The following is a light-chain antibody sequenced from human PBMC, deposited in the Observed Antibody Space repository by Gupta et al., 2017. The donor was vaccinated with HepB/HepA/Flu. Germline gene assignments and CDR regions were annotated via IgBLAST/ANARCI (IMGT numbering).Light chain of an antibody. V-gene: IGLV2-14*03. J-gene: IGLJ2*01. Sequence: QSALTQPASVSGAPGQSITISCTGTNSDVGGYNYVSWYQQLPGEAPKLMIYDVSNRPSGVSNRFSGSKSGNTASLTISGLRVEDEADYYCSSYSSTSTVVFGGGTELTVL. CDR3: SSYSSTSTVV. CDR2: DVS. CDR1: NSDVGGYNY.